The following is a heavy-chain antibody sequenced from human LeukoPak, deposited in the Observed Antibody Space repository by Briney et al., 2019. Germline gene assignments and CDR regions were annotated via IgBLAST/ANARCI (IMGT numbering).Heavy chain of an antibody. D-gene: IGHD4-17*01. CDR2: ISGSGGST. CDR3: AKKTYGDYSEFDY. Sequence: GGSLRLSCAASGFTFSSYAMSWVRQAPGKGLEWVSAISGSGGSTYYADSVKGRFTISRGNSKNTLYLLMNSLRAEDTAVYYCAKKTYGDYSEFDYWGQGTLVTVSS. CDR1: GFTFSSYA. V-gene: IGHV3-23*01. J-gene: IGHJ4*02.